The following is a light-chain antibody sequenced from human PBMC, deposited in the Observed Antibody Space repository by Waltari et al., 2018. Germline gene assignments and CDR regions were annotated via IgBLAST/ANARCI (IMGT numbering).Light chain of an antibody. CDR2: GAA. Sequence: EIVLTQSQGTLSLSLGERATVSCRASQSVSRALAWYQLKPGQAPRLLIYGAATRATGIPDRFSGSGSGTDFSLTISRLEPDDFAIYYCQHYLRLPVTFGQGTTVEI. J-gene: IGKJ1*01. V-gene: IGKV3-20*01. CDR3: QHYLRLPVT. CDR1: QSVSRA.